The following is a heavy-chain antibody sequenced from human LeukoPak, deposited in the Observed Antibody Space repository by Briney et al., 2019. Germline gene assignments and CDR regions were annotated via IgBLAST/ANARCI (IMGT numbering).Heavy chain of an antibody. CDR3: ARDPGSGSYTYYFDY. J-gene: IGHJ4*02. V-gene: IGHV3-21*01. CDR1: GFTFSSYS. Sequence: GGSLRLSCAASGFTFSSYSMNWVRQAPGKGLEWVSSISSSSSYIYYADSVKGRFTISRDNAKNSLYLQMNSLRAEDTAVYYCARDPGSGSYTYYFDYGGERTLVTVAS. D-gene: IGHD1-26*01. CDR2: ISSSSSYI.